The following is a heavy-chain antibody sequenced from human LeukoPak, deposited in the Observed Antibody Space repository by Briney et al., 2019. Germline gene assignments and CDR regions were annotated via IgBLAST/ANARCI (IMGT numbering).Heavy chain of an antibody. CDR1: GFTFSSSW. CDR3: ARNYGGNSAG. V-gene: IGHV3-7*04. CDR2: IKQDGSEK. J-gene: IGHJ4*02. D-gene: IGHD4-23*01. Sequence: GGSLRLSCAASGFTFSSSWMSWVRLAPGRGLEWVANIKQDGSEKYYVDSVKGRFTISRDSAKNSLYLQMNSLRDEDTAVYYCARNYGGNSAGRGQGTLVTVSS.